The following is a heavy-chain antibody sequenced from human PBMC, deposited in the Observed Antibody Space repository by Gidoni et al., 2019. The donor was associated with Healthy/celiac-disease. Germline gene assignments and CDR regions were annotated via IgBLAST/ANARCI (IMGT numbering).Heavy chain of an antibody. V-gene: IGHV5-51*01. D-gene: IGHD2-15*01. CDR2: IYPGDADT. J-gene: IGHJ6*02. CDR3: ARHGCCSGGSCYPPNPYYYGMDV. CDR1: GYSFTSYW. Sequence: EVQLVQSGAEVKKPGESLKISCKGSGYSFTSYWIGWVRQMHGKGLEWIGIIYPGDADTRYSTSFQGQVTIAADKSISTAYLQWGSLKASDTAMYYCARHGCCSGGSCYPPNPYYYGMDVWGQGTTVTVSS.